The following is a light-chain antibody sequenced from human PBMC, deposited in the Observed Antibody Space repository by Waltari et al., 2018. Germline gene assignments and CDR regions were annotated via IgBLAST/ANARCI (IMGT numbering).Light chain of an antibody. CDR2: EGN. CDR3: CSNVGSSVF. V-gene: IGLV2-23*03. Sequence: QSALTQPASVSGSPGPSITISCTGFNSNVGSYNLLSWYQKHPGKAPKLLIYEGNRRPSGVSNRFSGSKSDNTASLTLSGLQAEDEADYYCCSNVGSSVFFGGGTKLTVL. J-gene: IGLJ2*01. CDR1: NSNVGSYNL.